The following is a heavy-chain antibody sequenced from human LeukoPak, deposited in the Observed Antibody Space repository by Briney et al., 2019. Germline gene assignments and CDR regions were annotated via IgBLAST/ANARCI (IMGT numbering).Heavy chain of an antibody. CDR1: GYSISSGYY. Sequence: SETLSLTCAVSGYSISSGYYWGWIRQPPGKGLEWIGSIYHSGSTYYNPSLKNRVTISVDTSKNQFSLKLSSVTAADTAVYYCARLRSTIAARPFDYWGQGTLVTVSS. D-gene: IGHD6-6*01. V-gene: IGHV4-38-2*01. J-gene: IGHJ4*02. CDR2: IYHSGST. CDR3: ARLRSTIAARPFDY.